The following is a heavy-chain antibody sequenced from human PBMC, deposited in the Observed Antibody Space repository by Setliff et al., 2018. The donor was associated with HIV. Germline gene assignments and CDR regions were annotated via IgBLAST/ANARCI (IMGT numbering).Heavy chain of an antibody. D-gene: IGHD2-2*01. J-gene: IGHJ6*02. CDR3: ARDHCSSPGCYEYSYYGMDV. V-gene: IGHV1-2*02. Sequence: ASVKVSCKASGYTFTGYYMHWVRQAPGQGLAWMGWINPNSGGTTYAQKFQGRVTMTRDTSISTAYMEVSRLRSDDTAWYYCARDHCSSPGCYEYSYYGMDVWGQGTTVTVS. CDR2: INPNSGGT. CDR1: GYTFTGYY.